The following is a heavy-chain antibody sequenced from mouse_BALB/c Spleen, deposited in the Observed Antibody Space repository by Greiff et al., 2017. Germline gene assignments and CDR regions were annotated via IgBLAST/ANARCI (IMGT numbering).Heavy chain of an antibody. V-gene: IGHV5-9*03. D-gene: IGHD1-1*01. CDR1: GFTFSSYT. CDR3: ARCPYYYGSSDYFDY. Sequence: EVKVVESGGGLVKPGGSLKLSCAASGFTFSSYTMSWVRQTPEKRLEWVATISSGGGNTYYPDSVKGRFTISRDNAKNNLYLQMSSLRSEDTALYYCARCPYYYGSSDYFDYWGQGTTLTVSS. CDR2: ISSGGGNT. J-gene: IGHJ2*01.